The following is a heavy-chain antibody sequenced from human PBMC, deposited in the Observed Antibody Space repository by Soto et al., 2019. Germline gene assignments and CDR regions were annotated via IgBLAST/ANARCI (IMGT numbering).Heavy chain of an antibody. CDR2: INPKSGNT. CDR3: VRVYGEIDY. CDR1: GGPFSSYD. V-gene: IGHV1-8*02. D-gene: IGHD4-17*01. Sequence: ASVKVSCKASGGPFSSYDINWVRQATGQGLEWMGWINPKSGNTGYAQQFQGRVIMTRSTSISTAYMELSSLRSEDTAVYYCVRVYGEIDYWGQGTLVTVSS. J-gene: IGHJ4*02.